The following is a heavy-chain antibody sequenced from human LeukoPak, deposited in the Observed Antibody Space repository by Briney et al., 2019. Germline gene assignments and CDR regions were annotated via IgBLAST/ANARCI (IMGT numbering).Heavy chain of an antibody. CDR1: GYTLTELS. J-gene: IGHJ3*02. CDR3: ATGVEMATLYAFDI. V-gene: IGHV1-24*01. CDR2: FDPEDGET. Sequence: ASVNVSCKVSGYTLTELSMHWVRQAPGKGLEWMGGFDPEDGETIYAQKFQGRVTMTEDTSTDTAYMELSSLRSEDTAVYYCATGVEMATLYAFDIWGQGTMVTVSS. D-gene: IGHD5-24*01.